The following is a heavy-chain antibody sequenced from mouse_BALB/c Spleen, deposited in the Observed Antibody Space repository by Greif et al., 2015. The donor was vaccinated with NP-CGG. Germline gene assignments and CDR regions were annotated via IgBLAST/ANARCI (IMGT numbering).Heavy chain of an antibody. J-gene: IGHJ4*01. CDR3: TREETSLAMDY. CDR2: ISSGGSYT. CDR1: GFTFSSYT. V-gene: IGHV5-6-4*01. Sequence: EVHLVESGGGLVKPGGSLKLSCAASGFTFSSYTMSWVRQTPEKRLEWVATISSGGSYTYHPDSVKGRFTISRDNAKNTLYLQMSSLKSEDTAMYYCTREETSLAMDYWGQGTSVTVSS.